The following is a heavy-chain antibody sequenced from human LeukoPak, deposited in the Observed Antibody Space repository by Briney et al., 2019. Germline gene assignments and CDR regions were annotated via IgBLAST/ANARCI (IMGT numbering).Heavy chain of an antibody. D-gene: IGHD4-17*01. CDR1: GGSFSGYY. Sequence: PSETLSLTCAVYGGSFSGYYWSWIRQPPGKGLEWIGEINRSGSTNYSPSLKSRVTISVYTSKNQFSLRLSSVTAADTAVYYCARGSANYGDYTRGYYYYMDVGGKGTAVTVSS. CDR3: ARGSANYGDYTRGYYYYMDV. J-gene: IGHJ6*03. V-gene: IGHV4-34*01. CDR2: INRSGST.